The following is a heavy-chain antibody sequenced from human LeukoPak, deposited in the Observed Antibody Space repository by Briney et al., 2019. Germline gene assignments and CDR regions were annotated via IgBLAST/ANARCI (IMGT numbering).Heavy chain of an antibody. V-gene: IGHV4-4*07. CDR1: GGSISSYY. J-gene: IGHJ6*03. CDR2: IYTSGST. CDR3: ARDRPGYSSSWDLYYYYYMDV. D-gene: IGHD6-13*01. Sequence: SETLSLTCTVSGGSISSYYWSWIRQPAGKGLEWIGRIYTSGSTNYNPSLKSRVTMSVDTSKNQFSLKLSSVTAADTAVYYCARDRPGYSSSWDLYYYYYMDVRGKGTTVTVTS.